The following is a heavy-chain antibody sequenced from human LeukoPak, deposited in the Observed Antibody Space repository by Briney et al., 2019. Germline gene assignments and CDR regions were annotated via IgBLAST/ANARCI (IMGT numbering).Heavy chain of an antibody. CDR2: ISYGGSNK. CDR3: ARDIVVVPAAIDPLGYYYYYGMDV. J-gene: IGHJ6*04. D-gene: IGHD2-2*01. V-gene: IGHV3-30*04. Sequence: GRSLRLSCAASGFTFSSYAMHWVRQAPGKGLEWVAVISYGGSNKYYADSVKGRFTISRDNSKNTLYLQMNSLRAEDTAVYYCARDIVVVPAAIDPLGYYYYYGMDVWGKGTTVTVSS. CDR1: GFTFSSYA.